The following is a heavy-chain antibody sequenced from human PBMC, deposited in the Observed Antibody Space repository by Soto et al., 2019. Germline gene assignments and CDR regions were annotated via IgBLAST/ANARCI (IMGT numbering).Heavy chain of an antibody. Sequence: PSETLSLTCTVCGGSISSGDYYWSWIRQPPGKGPEWIGYIYYSGSTYYNPSLKSRVTISVDTSKNQFSLKLSSVTAADTAVYYCARDPVITIFGVVPTSAYGMDVWGQGTTVTVSS. CDR3: ARDPVITIFGVVPTSAYGMDV. V-gene: IGHV4-30-4*01. CDR1: GGSISSGDYY. D-gene: IGHD3-3*01. CDR2: IYYSGST. J-gene: IGHJ6*02.